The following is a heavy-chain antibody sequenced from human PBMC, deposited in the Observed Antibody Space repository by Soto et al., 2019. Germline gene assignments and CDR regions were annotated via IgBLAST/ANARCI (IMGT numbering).Heavy chain of an antibody. CDR3: ARGQRGYSYGYGDGAIDY. D-gene: IGHD5-18*01. Sequence: QVQLVQSGAEVKKPGSSVKVSCKASGGTFRSYTISWVRQAPGQGLEWMGRIIPILGIANYAQKFQGRVTITADKSTSTAYMELSSLRSEDTAVDYCARGQRGYSYGYGDGAIDYWGQGPLVTFSS. CDR2: IIPILGIA. V-gene: IGHV1-69*02. CDR1: GGTFRSYT. J-gene: IGHJ4*02.